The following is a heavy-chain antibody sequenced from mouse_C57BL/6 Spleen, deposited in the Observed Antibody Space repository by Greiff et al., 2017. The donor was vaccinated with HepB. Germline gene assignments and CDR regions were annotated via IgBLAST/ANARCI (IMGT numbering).Heavy chain of an antibody. CDR2: INPNNGGT. D-gene: IGHD1-1*01. CDR3: ARNYYGSIYWYFDV. J-gene: IGHJ1*03. Sequence: EVQLQQSGPELVKPGASVKIPCKASGYTFTDYNMDWVKQSHGKSLEWIGDINPNNGGTIYNQKFKGKATLTVDKSSSTAYMELRSLTSEDTAVYYCARNYYGSIYWYFDVWGTGTTVTVSS. V-gene: IGHV1-18*01. CDR1: GYTFTDYN.